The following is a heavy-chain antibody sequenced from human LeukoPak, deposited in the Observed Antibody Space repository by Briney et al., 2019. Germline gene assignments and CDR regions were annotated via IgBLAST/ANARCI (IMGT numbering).Heavy chain of an antibody. V-gene: IGHV4-39*01. J-gene: IGHJ4*02. CDR3: ARLYYDSSGYYQICYFDY. CDR1: GGSISSSSYY. D-gene: IGHD3-22*01. Sequence: SETLSLTCTVSGGSISSSSYYWGWIRQPPGKGLEWIGSIYYSGSTYYNPSLKSRVTISVDTSKNQFSLNLSSVTAADAAVYYCARLYYDSSGYYQICYFDYWGQGTLVTVSS. CDR2: IYYSGST.